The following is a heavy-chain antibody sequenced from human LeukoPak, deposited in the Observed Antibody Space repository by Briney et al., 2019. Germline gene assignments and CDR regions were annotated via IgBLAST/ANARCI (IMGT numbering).Heavy chain of an antibody. D-gene: IGHD3-10*01. CDR1: GGTFSSYT. CDR2: IIPILGIA. CDR3: AREWFGELAYYYGMDV. J-gene: IGHJ6*02. Sequence: SVKVSCKASGGTFSSYTISWVRKAPGQGLEWMGRIIPILGIANYAQKFQGRVTITADKSTSAAYMELSSLRSEDTAVYYCAREWFGELAYYYGMDVWGQGTTVTVSS. V-gene: IGHV1-69*04.